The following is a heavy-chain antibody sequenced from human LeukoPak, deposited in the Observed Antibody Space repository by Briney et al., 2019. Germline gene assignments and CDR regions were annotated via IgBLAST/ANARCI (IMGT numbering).Heavy chain of an antibody. V-gene: IGHV3-23*01. CDR3: AKGVPEGFYGDTGFDY. Sequence: GGSLRLSCAASGFTFSSYAMSWVRQAPGKGLEWVSAISGSGGSTYYADSVKGRFTISRDNSKDTLYLQMNSLRAEDTAVYYCAKGVPEGFYGDTGFDYWGQGTLVTVSS. D-gene: IGHD4-17*01. CDR1: GFTFSSYA. J-gene: IGHJ4*02. CDR2: ISGSGGST.